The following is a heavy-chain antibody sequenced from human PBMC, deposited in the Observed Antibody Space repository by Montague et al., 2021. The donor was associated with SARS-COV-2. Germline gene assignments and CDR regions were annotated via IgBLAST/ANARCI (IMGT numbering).Heavy chain of an antibody. CDR2: IYDGGTG. V-gene: IGHV4-59*01. CDR3: VSDHPYGGPRGAYDI. CDR1: GGSITGYY. J-gene: IGHJ3*02. D-gene: IGHD4/OR15-4a*01. Sequence: SETLSLTCTVSGGSITGYYWCWLWRPPGKGLEWISYIYDGGTGNYNPTLGRRGTISTDTSKTKLSLTVNSVTVADAAVYYCVSDHPYGGPRGAYDIWGQGTVVTVSS.